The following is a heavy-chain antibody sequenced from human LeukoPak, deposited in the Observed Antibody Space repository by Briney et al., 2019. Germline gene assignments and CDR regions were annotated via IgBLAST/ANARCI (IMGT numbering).Heavy chain of an antibody. D-gene: IGHD2-8*01. CDR2: IYTSGST. Sequence: SETLSLTCTVSGYSISSGYYWGWIRQPAGKGLEWIGRIYTSGSTNYNSSLKSRVTMSVDTSKNQFSVKLNSVIAADTAMYYCARGVYLGNGYYFDYWGQGTLVTVSS. J-gene: IGHJ4*02. V-gene: IGHV4-4*07. CDR1: GYSISSGYY. CDR3: ARGVYLGNGYYFDY.